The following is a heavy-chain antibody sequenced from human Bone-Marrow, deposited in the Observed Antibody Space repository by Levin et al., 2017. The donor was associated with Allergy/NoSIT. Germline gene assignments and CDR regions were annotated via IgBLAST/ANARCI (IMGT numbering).Heavy chain of an antibody. CDR2: IYPGDSES. CDR3: ARPNRYCSGGSCYSGGYYDL. CDR1: GYSFTDYW. Sequence: GESLKISCKGSGYSFTDYWIGWVRQRPGKGLEWMGIIYPGDSESRYSPSFQGQVTFSADRSINTVYLQWSNLKASDNAVYYCARPNRYCSGGSCYSGGYYDLWGRGTLVTVSS. V-gene: IGHV5-51*01. D-gene: IGHD2-15*01. J-gene: IGHJ2*01.